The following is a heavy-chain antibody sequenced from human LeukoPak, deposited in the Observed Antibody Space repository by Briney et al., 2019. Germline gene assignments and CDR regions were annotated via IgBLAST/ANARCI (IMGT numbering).Heavy chain of an antibody. CDR3: ARGMTYYDILTGYYIYYFDY. D-gene: IGHD3-9*01. Sequence: GGSLRLSCAASGFTFSSYSMNWVRQAPGKGLEWVSSISSSSSYIYYADSVKGRFTISRDNAKNSLYLQMNSLRAEDTAVYYCARGMTYYDILTGYYIYYFDYWGQGTLVTVSS. CDR2: ISSSSSYI. CDR1: GFTFSSYS. V-gene: IGHV3-21*01. J-gene: IGHJ4*02.